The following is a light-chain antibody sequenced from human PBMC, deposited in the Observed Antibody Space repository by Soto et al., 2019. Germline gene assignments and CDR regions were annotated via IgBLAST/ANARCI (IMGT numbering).Light chain of an antibody. CDR3: QQSYSGWT. J-gene: IGKJ1*01. CDR1: QSISSY. V-gene: IGKV1-39*01. Sequence: DIQMTQYPSSLSASVGDRVTITCRASQSISSYLNWYQQKPGKAPKLLIYAASSLQSGVPSRFSGSGSGTDFTLTISSLQPEDFATYYCQQSYSGWTFGQGTKVDIK. CDR2: AAS.